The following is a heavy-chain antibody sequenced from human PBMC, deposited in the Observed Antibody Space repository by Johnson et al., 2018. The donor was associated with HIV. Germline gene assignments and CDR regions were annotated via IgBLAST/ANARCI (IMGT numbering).Heavy chain of an antibody. CDR1: GFTFSSYG. CDR2: IRYDGSNK. CDR3: ARAGKWSGDAFDI. V-gene: IGHV3-30*02. J-gene: IGHJ3*02. Sequence: QVQLVESGGGVVQPGGSLRLSCAASGFTFSSYGMHWVRQAPGKGLEWVAFIRYDGSNKYYADSVKGRFTISRDNSKNTLYLQMNSLRAEDTAVYYCARAGKWSGDAFDIGGQGTTVTVSS. D-gene: IGHD3-10*01.